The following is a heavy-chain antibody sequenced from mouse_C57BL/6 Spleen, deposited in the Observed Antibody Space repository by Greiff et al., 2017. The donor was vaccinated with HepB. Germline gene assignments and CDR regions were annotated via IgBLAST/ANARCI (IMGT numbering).Heavy chain of an antibody. CDR3: ARGAFAY. V-gene: IGHV5-17*01. Sequence: EVKLVESGGGLVKPGGSLKLSCAASGFTFSDYGMHWVRQAPEKGLEWVAYISSGSSTIYYTDTVKGRFTISRDNAKNTLFLQMTSLRSEETAMYYCARGAFAYWGQGTLVTVSA. CDR2: ISSGSSTI. CDR1: GFTFSDYG. J-gene: IGHJ3*01.